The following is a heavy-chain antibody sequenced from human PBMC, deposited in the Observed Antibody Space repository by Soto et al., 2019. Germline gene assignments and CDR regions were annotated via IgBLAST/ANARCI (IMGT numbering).Heavy chain of an antibody. CDR2: IWYDGSNK. CDR3: ARALDPLHSYYYYGMDV. D-gene: IGHD1-1*01. V-gene: IGHV3-33*01. CDR1: GFTFSSYG. J-gene: IGHJ6*02. Sequence: HPGGSLRLSCAASGFTFSSYGMHWVRQAPGKGLEWVAVIWYDGSNKYYAVSVKGRFTISRDNSKNALYLQMNSLRAEDTAVYYCARALDPLHSYYYYGMDVWGQGTTVTVSS.